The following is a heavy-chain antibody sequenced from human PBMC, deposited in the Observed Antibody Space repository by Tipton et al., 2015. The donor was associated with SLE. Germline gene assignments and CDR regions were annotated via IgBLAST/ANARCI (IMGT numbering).Heavy chain of an antibody. J-gene: IGHJ3*02. Sequence: LRLSCTVSGGSISSGSYYWSWIRQPAGKGLEWIGHIYTSGSTNYNPSLKSRVTISVDTSKNQFSLKLSSVTAADTAVYYCARAPHIAFAFDIWGQGTMVTVSP. CDR1: GGSISSGSYY. CDR2: IYTSGST. V-gene: IGHV4-61*09. D-gene: IGHD2-21*01. CDR3: ARAPHIAFAFDI.